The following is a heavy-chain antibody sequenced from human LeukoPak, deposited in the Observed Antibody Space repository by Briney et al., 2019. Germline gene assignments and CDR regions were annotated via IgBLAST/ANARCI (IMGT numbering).Heavy chain of an antibody. CDR3: ARGRVTATDGFDI. Sequence: ASVKVSCKASGYTFSGYYMHWVRQAPGEGLEWMGIINPTGGSTRYAQKFQGRVTMTRDTSTSTVYMELSSLRSEDTAVYYCARGRVTATDGFDIWGQGTTVIVSS. CDR1: GYTFSGYY. J-gene: IGHJ3*02. CDR2: INPTGGST. D-gene: IGHD2-21*02. V-gene: IGHV1-46*01.